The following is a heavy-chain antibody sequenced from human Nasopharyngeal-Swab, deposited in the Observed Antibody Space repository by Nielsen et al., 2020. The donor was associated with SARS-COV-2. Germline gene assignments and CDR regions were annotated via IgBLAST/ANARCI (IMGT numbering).Heavy chain of an antibody. CDR3: ARDRGFDGYYYMDV. J-gene: IGHJ6*03. CDR2: ISTGGTT. V-gene: IGHV3-53*01. Sequence: GESLKISCAASGVTVTYNYMSWVRQAQGKGLEWVSLISTGGTTSYADSVKGRFTISRDISKNTLYLQMNSLRAEDTAVYYCARDRGFDGYYYMDVWGKGTTVTVSS. CDR1: GVTVTYNY. D-gene: IGHD3-10*01.